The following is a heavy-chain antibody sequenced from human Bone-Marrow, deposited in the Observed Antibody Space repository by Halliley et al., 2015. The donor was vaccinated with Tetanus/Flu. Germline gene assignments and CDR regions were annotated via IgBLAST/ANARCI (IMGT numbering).Heavy chain of an antibody. V-gene: IGHV4-34*13. D-gene: IGHD2-21*01. Sequence: SPNYLPSLKTRVSISIDTSKNQFSLRLISVTAADTAVYYCARGLVLLVAIPPTYSYYYAMDVWGQGTTVTVSS. CDR2: SP. CDR3: ARGLVLLVAIPPTYSYYYAMDV. J-gene: IGHJ6*02.